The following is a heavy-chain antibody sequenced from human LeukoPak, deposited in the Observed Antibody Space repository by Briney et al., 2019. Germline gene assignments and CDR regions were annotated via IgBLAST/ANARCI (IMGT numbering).Heavy chain of an antibody. V-gene: IGHV3-15*06. D-gene: IGHD1-26*01. CDR2: IKSKGDGGAT. CDR1: GFTFSNAW. Sequence: GSLRLSCAASGFTFSNAWMSWVRQAPGKGLEWGGRIKSKGDGGATNYAAPVEGRFTISRDDSKNTLYLQMNSLKTEDTAVYYCTTSPSGSSPMFDYWGQGTLVTVSS. J-gene: IGHJ4*02. CDR3: TTSPSGSSPMFDY.